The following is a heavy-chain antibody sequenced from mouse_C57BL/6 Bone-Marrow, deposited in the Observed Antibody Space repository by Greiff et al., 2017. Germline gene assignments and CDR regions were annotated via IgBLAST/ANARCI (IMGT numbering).Heavy chain of an antibody. Sequence: VQLKESGPGLVQPSQSLSITCTVSGFSLTSYGVHWVRQSPGKGLEWLGVIWSGGSTDYNAAFISRLSISKDNSKSQVFFKMNSLQADDTAIYYCARNLGLRLSYWYFDVWGTGTTVTVSS. CDR3: ARNLGLRLSYWYFDV. V-gene: IGHV2-2*01. CDR1: GFSLTSYG. CDR2: IWSGGST. J-gene: IGHJ1*03. D-gene: IGHD2-4*01.